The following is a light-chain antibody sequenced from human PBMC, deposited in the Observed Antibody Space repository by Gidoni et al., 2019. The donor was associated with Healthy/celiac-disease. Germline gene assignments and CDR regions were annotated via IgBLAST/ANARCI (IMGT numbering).Light chain of an antibody. CDR2: AAS. CDR3: QQSYSTPWT. CDR1: QSISSY. V-gene: IGKV1-39*01. Sequence: DIQMTLFPSSLSASVGDRVTITCPASQSISSYLNWYQQKPGKAPKLLIYAASSLQSGVPSRFSGSGSGTDFTLTISSLQPEDFATYYCQQSYSTPWTFGQGTKVEIK. J-gene: IGKJ1*01.